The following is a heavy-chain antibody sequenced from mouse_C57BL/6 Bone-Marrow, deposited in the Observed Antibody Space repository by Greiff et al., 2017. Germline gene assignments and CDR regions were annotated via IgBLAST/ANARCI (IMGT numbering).Heavy chain of an antibody. V-gene: IGHV14-4*01. J-gene: IGHJ4*01. CDR2: IDPENGDT. CDR1: GFNIKDDY. Sequence: VQLQQSGAELVRPGASVKLSCTASGFNIKDDYMHWVKQRPEQGLEWIGWIDPENGDTEYASKFQGKATITADTSSNTAYLQLSSLTSEDTACYYCTTATMDYWGQGTTVTVSS. CDR3: TTATMDY.